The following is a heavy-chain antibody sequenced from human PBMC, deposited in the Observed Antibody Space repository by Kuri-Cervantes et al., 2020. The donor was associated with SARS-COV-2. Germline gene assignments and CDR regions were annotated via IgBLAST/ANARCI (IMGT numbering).Heavy chain of an antibody. CDR3: ARTLPRYCSSTSCGRNCFDP. Sequence: GSLRLSCAVYGGSFSGYYWNWIRQPPGKGLEWIGEINHSGSTNYYPSLKSRVTISVDTSKNQSSLKLSSVTAADTAVYYCARTLPRYCSSTSCGRNCFDPWDQGTLVTVSS. J-gene: IGHJ5*02. D-gene: IGHD2-2*01. V-gene: IGHV4-34*01. CDR1: GGSFSGYY. CDR2: INHSGST.